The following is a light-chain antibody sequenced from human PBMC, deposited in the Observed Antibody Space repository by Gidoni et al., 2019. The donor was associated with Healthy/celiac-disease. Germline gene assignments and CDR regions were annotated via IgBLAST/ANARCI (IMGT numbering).Light chain of an antibody. CDR1: SSDVGGYNY. V-gene: IGLV2-14*01. CDR3: SSYTSRSTVV. J-gene: IGLJ2*01. CDR2: EVS. Sequence: HSALTQPASVSGSPGQSITISCTGTSSDVGGYNYVSWYQQHPGQAPKLIIYEVSNRPAGVLNRFSGSKSGNTAYLTISGIQAEDEADYYCSSYTSRSTVVFGGGTKLTVL.